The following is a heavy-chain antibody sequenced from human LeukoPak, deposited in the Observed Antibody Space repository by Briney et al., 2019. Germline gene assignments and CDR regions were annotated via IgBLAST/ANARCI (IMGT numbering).Heavy chain of an antibody. D-gene: IGHD6-25*01. CDR1: GGSISSSSYY. CDR2: IYYSGST. V-gene: IGHV4-39*07. J-gene: IGHJ4*02. Sequence: SETLSLTCAVSGGSISSSSYYWGWIRQPPGKGLEWIGSIYYSGSTYYNPSLKSRVTISVDTSKNQFSLKLSSVTAADTAVYYCARRGFIAAYTFDYWGQGTLVTVSS. CDR3: ARRGFIAAYTFDY.